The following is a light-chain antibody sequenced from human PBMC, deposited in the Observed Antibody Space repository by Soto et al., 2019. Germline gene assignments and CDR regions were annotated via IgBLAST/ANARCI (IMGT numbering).Light chain of an antibody. V-gene: IGLV2-11*01. CDR1: SIDIAPYNY. CDR3: CSYAGSYTLGV. J-gene: IGLJ2*01. Sequence: QSALTQPASVSGSPGQSLTISCTGTSIDIAPYNYVSWYQQHPGKAPKLIIYDVSKRPSGVPDRFSGSKSGNTASLTISGLQAEDEADYYCCSYAGSYTLGVFGGGTKLTVL. CDR2: DVS.